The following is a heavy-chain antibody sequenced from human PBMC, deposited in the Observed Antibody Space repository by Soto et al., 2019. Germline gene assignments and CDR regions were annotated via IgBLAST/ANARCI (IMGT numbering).Heavy chain of an antibody. Sequence: EVQLVESGGGLIQPGGSLKLSCAASGFTVGNNYMSWVRQAPGKGLEWVSLIYSTGTTKYADSVKGRFTVSRDNAMNTLDLQMNSLRAEDTAVYYCAKGGRGSGSHYNSFGYWGQGTLVTVSS. D-gene: IGHD3-10*01. CDR2: IYSTGTT. CDR3: AKGGRGSGSHYNSFGY. V-gene: IGHV3-53*01. J-gene: IGHJ4*02. CDR1: GFTVGNNY.